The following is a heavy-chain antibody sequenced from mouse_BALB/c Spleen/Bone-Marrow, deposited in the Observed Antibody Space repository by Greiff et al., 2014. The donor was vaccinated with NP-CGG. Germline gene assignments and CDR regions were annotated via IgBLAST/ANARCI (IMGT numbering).Heavy chain of an antibody. CDR1: GFNIKDTY. D-gene: IGHD1-1*01. CDR2: IDPANGNT. J-gene: IGHJ2*01. V-gene: IGHV14-3*02. CDR3: ANYYYGYYFDY. Sequence: DVQLQESGAELVKPGASVKLSCTASGFNIKDTYMHWVKQRPEQGLEWIGRIDPANGNTKYDPKFQDKATITADTSSNTACLQLSSLTSEDTAVYYCANYYYGYYFDYWGQGTTLTVSS.